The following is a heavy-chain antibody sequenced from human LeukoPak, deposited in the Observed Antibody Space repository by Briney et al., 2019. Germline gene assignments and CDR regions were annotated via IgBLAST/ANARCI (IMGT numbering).Heavy chain of an antibody. CDR1: GYSISSGYY. Sequence: SETLSLTCAVSGYSISSGYYWGWIRQPPGKGLEWIGSIYHSGSTYYNPSLKSRVTISVDTSKNQFSLKLSSVTAADTAVYYCAGGIVVVPAAIDPYDAFDIWGQGTMVAVSS. D-gene: IGHD2-2*02. CDR2: IYHSGST. CDR3: AGGIVVVPAAIDPYDAFDI. J-gene: IGHJ3*02. V-gene: IGHV4-38-2*01.